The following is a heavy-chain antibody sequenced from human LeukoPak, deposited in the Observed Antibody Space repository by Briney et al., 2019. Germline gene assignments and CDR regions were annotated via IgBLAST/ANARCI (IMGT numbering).Heavy chain of an antibody. V-gene: IGHV3-33*01. CDR2: IWYDGSNK. CDR3: ARGGKRDGYNGGLDY. Sequence: PVRSLRLSCAASGFTFSSYGMHWVRQAPGKGLEWVAVIWYDGSNKYYADSVKGRFTISRDNSKNTLYLQMNSLRAEDTAVYYCARGGKRDGYNGGLDYWGQGTLVTVSS. D-gene: IGHD5-24*01. J-gene: IGHJ4*02. CDR1: GFTFSSYG.